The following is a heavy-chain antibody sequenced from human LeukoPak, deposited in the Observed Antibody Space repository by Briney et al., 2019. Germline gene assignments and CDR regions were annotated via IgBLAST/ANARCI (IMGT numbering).Heavy chain of an antibody. CDR2: INPNSGDT. J-gene: IGHJ4*02. Sequence: GASVKVSCKASGYTFTGYYMHWVRQAPGQGLEWMGWINPNSGDTNYAEKFQGRVTMTRDTSISTAYMDLRRLRPDDTAVYYCARDYSSSSGYFDYWGQGTLVTVSS. CDR3: ARDYSSSSGYFDY. D-gene: IGHD6-6*01. V-gene: IGHV1-2*02. CDR1: GYTFTGYY.